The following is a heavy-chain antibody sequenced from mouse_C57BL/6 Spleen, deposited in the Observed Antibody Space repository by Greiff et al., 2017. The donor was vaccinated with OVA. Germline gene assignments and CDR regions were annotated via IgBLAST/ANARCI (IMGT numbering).Heavy chain of an antibody. CDR3: ARDEGGGAFDY. CDR2: ISYSGST. D-gene: IGHD3-3*01. J-gene: IGHJ2*01. Sequence: VQLKESGPGMVKPSQSLSLTCTVTGYSITSGYDWHWIRHFPGNKLEWMGYISYSGSTNNNPSIKSRISITHDTSKNHFFLKLNSVTTEDTATYYCARDEGGGAFDYWGQGTTLTVSS. V-gene: IGHV3-1*01. CDR1: GYSITSGYD.